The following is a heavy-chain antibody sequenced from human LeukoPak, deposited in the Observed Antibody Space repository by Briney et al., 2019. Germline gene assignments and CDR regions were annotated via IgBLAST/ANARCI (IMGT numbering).Heavy chain of an antibody. Sequence: SETLSLTCTVSGGSISSYYWSWIRQPPGKGLEWIGYIYYSGSTNYNPSLKSRLTISVDTSKNQFSLKLSSVTAEDTAVYYCARGLAKFDYWGQGTLVTVSS. CDR1: GGSISSYY. D-gene: IGHD3-3*02. CDR2: IYYSGST. CDR3: ARGLAKFDY. V-gene: IGHV4-59*12. J-gene: IGHJ4*02.